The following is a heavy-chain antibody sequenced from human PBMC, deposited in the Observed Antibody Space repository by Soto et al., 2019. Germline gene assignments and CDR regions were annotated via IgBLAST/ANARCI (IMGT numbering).Heavy chain of an antibody. CDR2: IWYDGSNK. CDR1: GFTFSSYG. V-gene: IGHV3-33*01. D-gene: IGHD5-12*01. J-gene: IGHJ4*02. CDR3: ARTYSGYDHFDY. Sequence: QVQLVESGGGVVQPGRSLRLSCAASGFTFSSYGMHWVRQAPGKGLEWVAVIWYDGSNKYYADSVKGRFTISRDNSKNTLYLQMNSLRAEDTAAYYCARTYSGYDHFDYWGQGTLVTVSS.